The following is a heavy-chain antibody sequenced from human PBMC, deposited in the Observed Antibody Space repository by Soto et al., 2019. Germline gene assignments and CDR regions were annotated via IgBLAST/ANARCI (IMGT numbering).Heavy chain of an antibody. Sequence: SETLSLTCAVYGGSFSCYYWSWIRQPPGKGLEWIGEINHSGSTNYNPSLKSRVTISVDTSKNQFSLKLSSVTAADTAVYYCARKVWTGYYYYGMDVWGQGTTVTVSS. J-gene: IGHJ6*02. D-gene: IGHD1-1*01. CDR3: ARKVWTGYYYYGMDV. CDR1: GGSFSCYY. V-gene: IGHV4-34*01. CDR2: INHSGST.